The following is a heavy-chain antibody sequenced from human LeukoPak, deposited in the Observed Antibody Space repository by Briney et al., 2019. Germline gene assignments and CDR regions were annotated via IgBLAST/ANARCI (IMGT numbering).Heavy chain of an antibody. CDR2: MYNRGST. CDR1: GDSISNYY. D-gene: IGHD6-19*01. J-gene: IGHJ4*02. V-gene: IGHV4-59*01. Sequence: SETLSLTCTVSGDSISNYYWSWIRQSPGKELEWIGYMYNRGSTIYNPSLKSRVTISTDTSKNQFSLSLTSVTAADTAVYYCARAEKAVTGTLDSWGQGTLIAVSS. CDR3: ARAEKAVTGTLDS.